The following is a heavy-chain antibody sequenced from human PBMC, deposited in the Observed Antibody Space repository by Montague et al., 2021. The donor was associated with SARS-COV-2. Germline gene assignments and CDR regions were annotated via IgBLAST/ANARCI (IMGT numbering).Heavy chain of an antibody. CDR1: GFIFSSNE. V-gene: IGHV3-48*03. D-gene: IGHD3-22*01. CDR2: ISNSGDTK. J-gene: IGHJ4*02. Sequence: SLRLSCAASGFIFSSNEMNWVRQAPGKGLEWVSYISNSGDTKYYADSVKGRFTISRDNAKNSLYLQMSSLRAEDTAVYYCARAGEDYYYDSSGFLYWGQGILVTVSS. CDR3: ARAGEDYYYDSSGFLY.